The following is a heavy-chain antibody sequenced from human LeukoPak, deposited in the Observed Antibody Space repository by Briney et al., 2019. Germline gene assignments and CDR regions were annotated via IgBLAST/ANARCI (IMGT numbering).Heavy chain of an antibody. CDR3: ANFVVVTASGPIDY. Sequence: PGGSLRLSCAASGFTFSSYGMHWVRQAPGKGLEWVAFIRYDGSNKYYADSVKGRFTISRDNSKNTLYLQMNSLRAEDTAVYYCANFVVVTASGPIDYWGQGTLVTVSS. CDR1: GFTFSSYG. D-gene: IGHD2-21*02. J-gene: IGHJ4*02. CDR2: IRYDGSNK. V-gene: IGHV3-30*02.